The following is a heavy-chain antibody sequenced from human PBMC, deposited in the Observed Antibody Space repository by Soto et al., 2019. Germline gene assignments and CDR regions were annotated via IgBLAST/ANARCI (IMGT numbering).Heavy chain of an antibody. V-gene: IGHV4-59*08. CDR2: IYYSGST. CDR1: GGSMSSYY. J-gene: IGHJ4*02. CDR3: ARGNIPLPTFDY. Sequence: PSETLSLTCTVSGGSMSSYYWGGIRQPPGKGLEWIGYIYYSGSTNYNPSLKSRVTISVDTSKNQFSLKLSSVTAADTAVYYCARGNIPLPTFDYWGQGTLVTVSS.